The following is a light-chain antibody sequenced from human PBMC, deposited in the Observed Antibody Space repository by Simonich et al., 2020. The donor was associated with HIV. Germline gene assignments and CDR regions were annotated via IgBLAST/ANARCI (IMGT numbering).Light chain of an antibody. CDR2: WAS. J-gene: IGKJ5*01. Sequence: DIVMTQSPDSLAVSLGERATINCKSSQSVLDRSNNKKYLAGYQQKPGQSPKLLVYWASTRESGVPDRFSGSGSGTDFTLTISSLQAEDVAVYYCQQYYSTPITFGQGTRLEIK. V-gene: IGKV4-1*01. CDR3: QQYYSTPIT. CDR1: QSVLDRSNNKKY.